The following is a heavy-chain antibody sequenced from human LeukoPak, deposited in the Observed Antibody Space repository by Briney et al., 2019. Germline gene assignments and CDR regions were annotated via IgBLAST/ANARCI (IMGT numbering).Heavy chain of an antibody. CDR3: ARVGLAPVDP. V-gene: IGHV4-34*01. Sequence: SETLSLTCTVSGGSISSYYWSWIRQPPGKGLEWIGEINHSGSTNYNPSLKSRVTISVDTSKNQFSLKLSSVTAADTAVYYCARVGLAPVDPWGQGTLVTVSS. J-gene: IGHJ5*02. CDR1: GGSISSYY. CDR2: INHSGST.